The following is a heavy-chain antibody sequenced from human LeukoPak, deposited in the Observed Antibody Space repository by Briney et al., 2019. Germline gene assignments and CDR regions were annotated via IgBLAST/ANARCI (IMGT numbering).Heavy chain of an antibody. J-gene: IGHJ5*02. Sequence: GESLKIPCKGSGYSFTSYWIGWVRQMPGKGLEWMGIIYPGDSDTRYSPSFQGQVTISAGKSISTAYLQWSSLKASDTAMYYCARRQLWQRGWFDPWGQGTLVTVSS. CDR3: ARRQLWQRGWFDP. V-gene: IGHV5-51*01. D-gene: IGHD5-18*01. CDR1: GYSFTSYW. CDR2: IYPGDSDT.